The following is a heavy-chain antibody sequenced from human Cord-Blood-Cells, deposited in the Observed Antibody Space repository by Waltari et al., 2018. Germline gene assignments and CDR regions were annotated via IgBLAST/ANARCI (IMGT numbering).Heavy chain of an antibody. V-gene: IGHV4-34*01. Sequence: QVQLQQWGAALLKPSDTLSLTCAVYGGSFSGYYWSWTRQPPGKGLEWMGEINHSGSTNYNPPLKCRVTISVDTSNNQFSLKLSSVTAADTAVYYCASLNYYYYYGMDVWGQGTTVTVSS. CDR3: ASLNYYYYYGMDV. CDR1: GGSFSGYY. CDR2: INHSGST. J-gene: IGHJ6*02.